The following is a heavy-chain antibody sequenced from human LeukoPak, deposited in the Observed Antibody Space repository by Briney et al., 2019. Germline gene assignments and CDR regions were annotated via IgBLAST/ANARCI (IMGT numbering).Heavy chain of an antibody. Sequence: SETLSLTCTVSGGSISSSGYYWVWIRQPPGKGLEWIGSIYYSGDTYYNPSLKSRVTISVDTSKNQFSLKMSSVTAADTAVYYCAREEDCSGGSCYFGYWGQGTLVTVSS. CDR2: IYYSGDT. D-gene: IGHD2-15*01. CDR3: AREEDCSGGSCYFGY. J-gene: IGHJ4*02. CDR1: GGSISSSGYY. V-gene: IGHV4-39*07.